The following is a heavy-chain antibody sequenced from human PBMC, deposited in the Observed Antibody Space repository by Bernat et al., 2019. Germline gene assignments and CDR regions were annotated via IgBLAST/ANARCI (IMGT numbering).Heavy chain of an antibody. CDR3: ARARGYSYGYVDY. V-gene: IGHV3-66*01. CDR1: GFTVSSNY. J-gene: IGHJ4*02. CDR2: IYSGGST. D-gene: IGHD5-18*01. Sequence: EVQLVESGGGLVQPGGSLRLSCAASGFTVSSNYMSWVRQAPGKGLEWVSVIYSGGSTYYADSVKARFTISRDNSKNTLYLQMNSLRAEDTAVYYCARARGYSYGYVDYWGQGTLVTVSS.